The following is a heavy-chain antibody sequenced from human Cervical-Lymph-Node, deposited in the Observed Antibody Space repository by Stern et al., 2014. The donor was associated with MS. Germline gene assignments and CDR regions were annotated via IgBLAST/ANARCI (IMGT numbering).Heavy chain of an antibody. D-gene: IGHD1-26*01. Sequence: VQLEESGPGLVKPSQTLSLTCTVSGDSITSGGHYWSWIRQHPGKGLTWIGYLYNSGATFYNPSLKGRVTISLDTSENQFSLKLSSVTAADTAIYYCASRWSGTYYGQNWFDPWGQGILVTVSS. V-gene: IGHV4-31*03. J-gene: IGHJ5*02. CDR3: ASRWSGTYYGQNWFDP. CDR1: GDSITSGGHY. CDR2: LYNSGAT.